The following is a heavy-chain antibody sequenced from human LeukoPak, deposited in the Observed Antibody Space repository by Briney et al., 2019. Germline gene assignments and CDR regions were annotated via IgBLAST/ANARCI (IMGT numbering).Heavy chain of an antibody. CDR2: INQVGSEK. J-gene: IGHJ6*03. V-gene: IGHV3-7*01. CDR1: GFTVSDNY. Sequence: GGSLRLSCAASGFTVSDNYMSWVRQVPGEGLEWVANINQVGSEKYYVDSVKGRFTISRDNARKSLYLQMNSLRVEDTAVYYCARDNYYYYYMDVWGNGTTVTVSS. CDR3: ARDNYYYYYMDV.